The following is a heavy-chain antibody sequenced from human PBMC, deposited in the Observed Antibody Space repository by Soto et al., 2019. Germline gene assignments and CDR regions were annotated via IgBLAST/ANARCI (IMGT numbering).Heavy chain of an antibody. CDR2: VSGSGGST. D-gene: IGHD6-13*01. CDR1: GFTFSSYA. Sequence: PGGSLRLSCAASGFTFSSYAMNWVRQAPGKGLEWVSVVSGSGGSTYYADSVQGRFTISRDNSKNTLYLQMNSLRAEDTAIYHCARRGPGTYFDYWGQGTLVTVSS. J-gene: IGHJ4*02. CDR3: ARRGPGTYFDY. V-gene: IGHV3-23*01.